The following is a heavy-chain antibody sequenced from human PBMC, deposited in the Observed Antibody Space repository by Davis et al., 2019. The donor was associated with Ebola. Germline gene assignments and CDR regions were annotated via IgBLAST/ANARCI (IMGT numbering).Heavy chain of an antibody. CDR1: GYTFTSYG. D-gene: IGHD2-8*02. J-gene: IGHJ6*02. V-gene: IGHV1-18*01. Sequence: AASVKVSCKASGYTFTSYGISWVRQVPGQGLEWMGWISAYNGNTNYAQKLQGRVTMTTDTSTSTAYMELRSLRSDDTAVYYCARERGLGYCTGGVCWGYYYGMDVWGQGTTVTVSS. CDR2: ISAYNGNT. CDR3: ARERGLGYCTGGVCWGYYYGMDV.